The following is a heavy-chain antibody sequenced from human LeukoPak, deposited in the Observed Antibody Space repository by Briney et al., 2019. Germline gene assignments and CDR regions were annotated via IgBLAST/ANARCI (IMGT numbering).Heavy chain of an antibody. CDR1: GFTFSSYS. V-gene: IGHV3-48*04. CDR2: ISSSSSTI. D-gene: IGHD3-16*02. J-gene: IGHJ4*02. CDR3: ARDSGVIARPEGYFDY. Sequence: QSGGSLRLSCAASGFTFSSYSMNWVRQAPGKGLEWVSYISSSSSTIYYADSVKGRFTISRDNAKNSLYLQMNSLRAEDTAVYYCARDSGVIARPEGYFDYWGQGTLVTVSS.